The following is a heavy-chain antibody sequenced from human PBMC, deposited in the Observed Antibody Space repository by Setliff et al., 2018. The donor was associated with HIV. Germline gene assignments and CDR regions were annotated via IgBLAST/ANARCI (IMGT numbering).Heavy chain of an antibody. V-gene: IGHV1-46*01. CDR2: INPSGGGT. Sequence: ASVKVSCKASGYTFSSYLMHWVRQAPGQGLEWMGTINPSGGGTTYAQKFQGRVTMTEDTSTYTAYMELSGLRSEDTAVYYCATDRTHTGMNMVRGRLTDPARYPLDYWGRGTLVTVSS. D-gene: IGHD3-10*01. CDR3: ATDRTHTGMNMVRGRLTDPARYPLDY. CDR1: GYTFSSYL. J-gene: IGHJ4*02.